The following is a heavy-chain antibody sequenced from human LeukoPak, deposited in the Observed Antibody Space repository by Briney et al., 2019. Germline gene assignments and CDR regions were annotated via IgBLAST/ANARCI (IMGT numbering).Heavy chain of an antibody. Sequence: PSETLSLTCTVSGGSISSYYWSWIRQPAGKGLEWVGRIYTSGSTNYNPSLKSRVTMSVDTSKNQFSLKLSSVTAADTAVYYCARHRDSSGYLSYYYGMDVWGQGTTVTVSS. J-gene: IGHJ6*02. D-gene: IGHD3-22*01. CDR2: IYTSGST. CDR3: ARHRDSSGYLSYYYGMDV. V-gene: IGHV4-4*07. CDR1: GGSISSYY.